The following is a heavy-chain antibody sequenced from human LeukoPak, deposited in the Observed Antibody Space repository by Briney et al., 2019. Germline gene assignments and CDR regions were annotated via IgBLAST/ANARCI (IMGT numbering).Heavy chain of an antibody. V-gene: IGHV3-23*01. D-gene: IGHD3-10*01. Sequence: GGSLRLSCAASGFTFSSYAMSWVRQAPGKGLEWVSAISGSGGSTYYADSVKGRLTISRDNSKNTLYLQMNSLRAEDTALYYCAKDPAYYYGSGSYSTFEYWGQGTLVTVSS. CDR3: AKDPAYYYGSGSYSTFEY. CDR2: ISGSGGST. CDR1: GFTFSSYA. J-gene: IGHJ4*02.